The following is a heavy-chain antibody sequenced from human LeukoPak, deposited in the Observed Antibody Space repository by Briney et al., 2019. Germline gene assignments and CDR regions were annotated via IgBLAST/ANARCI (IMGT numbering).Heavy chain of an antibody. Sequence: PGRSLRLSCAASGFTFSSYGMHWVRQAPGKGLEWVAVIWFDGSNKYYAESVKGRFTISRDNSKNTLYLQMNSLRAEDTGVYYCARARDYYDSSGYVYFDYWGQGTLVTVSS. D-gene: IGHD3-22*01. CDR2: IWFDGSNK. CDR3: ARARDYYDSSGYVYFDY. CDR1: GFTFSSYG. J-gene: IGHJ4*02. V-gene: IGHV3-33*01.